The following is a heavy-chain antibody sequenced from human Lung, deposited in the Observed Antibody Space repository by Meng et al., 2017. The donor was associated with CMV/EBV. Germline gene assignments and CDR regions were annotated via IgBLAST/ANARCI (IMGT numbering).Heavy chain of an antibody. J-gene: IGHJ4*02. V-gene: IGHV1-69*05. CDR2: IIPIFGTA. Sequence: SXXVSXKASGGTFSSYAISWVRQAPGQGLEWMGGIIPIFGTANYAQKFQGRVTITTDESTSTAYMELSSLRSEDTAVYYCARGKDIVVVPAAYTFDYWGQGTXVTGAS. CDR3: ARGKDIVVVPAAYTFDY. CDR1: GGTFSSYA. D-gene: IGHD2-2*01.